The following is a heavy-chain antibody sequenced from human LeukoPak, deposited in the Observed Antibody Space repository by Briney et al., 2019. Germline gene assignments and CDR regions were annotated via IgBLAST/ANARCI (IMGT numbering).Heavy chain of an antibody. Sequence: ASVKVSCKASGYTFTSYYMHWVRQAPGQGLEWLGIINPSGGSTSYAQKFQGRVTMTRDTSTSTVYMELRSLRSDDTAVYYCARDNSRGPLGDFDIWGQGTMVTVSS. J-gene: IGHJ3*02. CDR3: ARDNSRGPLGDFDI. V-gene: IGHV1-46*01. CDR2: INPSGGST. D-gene: IGHD4-23*01. CDR1: GYTFTSYY.